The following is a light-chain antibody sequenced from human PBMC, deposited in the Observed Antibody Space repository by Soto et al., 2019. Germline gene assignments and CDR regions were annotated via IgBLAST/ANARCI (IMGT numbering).Light chain of an antibody. J-gene: IGKJ2*01. CDR1: QRLGSN. CDR3: QQYSYWPYT. CDR2: AAS. V-gene: IGKV3-15*01. Sequence: EVVMTQSPATLSVSPGDRATLSCRTSQRLGSNLAWYQKKLGQAPRLLIYAASTRATGIPARISGSGSGTEFTLTISSLQSEDVAVYYCQQYSYWPYTFCQGTKLEIK.